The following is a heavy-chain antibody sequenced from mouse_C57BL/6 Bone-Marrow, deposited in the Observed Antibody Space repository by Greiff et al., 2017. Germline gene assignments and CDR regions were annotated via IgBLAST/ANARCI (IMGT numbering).Heavy chain of an antibody. CDR3: ARSLIYYYGSSYDY. D-gene: IGHD1-1*01. Sequence: QVQLQQPGAELVMPGASVKLSCKASGYTFTSYWMHWVKQRPGPGLEWIGEIDPSDSYTNYNQQFKGKSTLTVDKSSSSAYMQLSSLTSEDSAVYYCARSLIYYYGSSYDYWGQGTTLTVSS. V-gene: IGHV1-69*01. J-gene: IGHJ2*01. CDR1: GYTFTSYW. CDR2: IDPSDSYT.